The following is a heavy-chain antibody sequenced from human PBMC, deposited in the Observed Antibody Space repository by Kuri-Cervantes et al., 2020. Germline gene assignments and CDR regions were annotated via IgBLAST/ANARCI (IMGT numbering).Heavy chain of an antibody. CDR2: LDNGGST. V-gene: IGHV4-34*01. Sequence: SETLSLTCAVYGGSFSGYYWSWIRQPPGKGLEWIGYLDNGGSTNYNPSLESRVTLSVDRSKNQFSLRLSSVTAADTAVYYCARVPGPRAAGLMGAGPSNSPQLYYFDYWGQGTLVTVSS. CDR1: GGSFSGYY. J-gene: IGHJ4*02. D-gene: IGHD6-13*01. CDR3: ARVPGPRAAGLMGAGPSNSPQLYYFDY.